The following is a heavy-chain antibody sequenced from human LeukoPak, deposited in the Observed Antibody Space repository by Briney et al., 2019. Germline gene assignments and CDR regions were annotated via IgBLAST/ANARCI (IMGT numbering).Heavy chain of an antibody. CDR3: ARDAPIPRERPDDYGDYGDY. J-gene: IGHJ4*02. V-gene: IGHV3-33*01. CDR2: MCYDGSNK. D-gene: IGHD4-17*01. Sequence: GGSLRLSCAASGFTFSSYGMHWVRQAQGKGMEWVAVMCYDGSNKYYADSVKGRFTISRDNSKNTLYLQMTSLRAEDTAVYYCARDAPIPRERPDDYGDYGDYWGQGTLVTVSS. CDR1: GFTFSSYG.